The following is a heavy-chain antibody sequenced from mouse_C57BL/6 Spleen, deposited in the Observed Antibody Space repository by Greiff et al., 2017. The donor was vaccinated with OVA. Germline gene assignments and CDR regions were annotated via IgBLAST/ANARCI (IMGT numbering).Heavy chain of an antibody. CDR3: AAVDSSGYVHFDY. CDR2: INPNYGTT. Sequence: LEESGPELVKPGASVKISCKASGYSFTDYNMNWVKQSNGKSLEWIGVINPNYGTTSYNQKFKGKATLTVDQSSSTAYMQLNSLTSEDSAVYYCAAVDSSGYVHFDYWGQGTTRTVSS. CDR1: GYSFTDYN. J-gene: IGHJ2*01. D-gene: IGHD3-2*02. V-gene: IGHV1-39*01.